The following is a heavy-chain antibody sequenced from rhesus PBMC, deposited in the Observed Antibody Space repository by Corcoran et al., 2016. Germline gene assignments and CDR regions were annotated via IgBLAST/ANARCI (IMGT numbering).Heavy chain of an antibody. V-gene: IGHV5S1*01. CDR1: GYSFTSSW. Sequence: EVQLVQSGAEVKRPGESLRISCKTSGYSFTSSWFSWVRQMPGKGLEWMGSIYPGDSDTRYSPSFQGQVTISADKSISTTYLQWSSLKASDTATYYCAKGYWGDLVFWGQGVLVTVSS. D-gene: IGHD3-34*01. CDR3: AKGYWGDLVF. J-gene: IGHJ4*01. CDR2: IYPGDSDT.